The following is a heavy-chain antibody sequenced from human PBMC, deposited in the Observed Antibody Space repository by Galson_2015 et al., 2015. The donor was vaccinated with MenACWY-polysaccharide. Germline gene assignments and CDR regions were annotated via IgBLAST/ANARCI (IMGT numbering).Heavy chain of an antibody. Sequence: SLRLSCAASTVTFRGSGMHWVRQAPGKGLEWVAVIQYDAVYKQYLDSVKGRFSVSRDNSKSTLYLEMNTLGVEDTAVYYCAREGSRIVFHAFDIWGQGTMVIVSS. D-gene: IGHD3-16*02. J-gene: IGHJ3*02. V-gene: IGHV3-33*01. CDR1: TVTFRGSG. CDR2: IQYDAVYK. CDR3: AREGSRIVFHAFDI.